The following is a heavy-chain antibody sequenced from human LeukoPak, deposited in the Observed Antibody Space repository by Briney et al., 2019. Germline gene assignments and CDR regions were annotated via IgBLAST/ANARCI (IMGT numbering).Heavy chain of an antibody. J-gene: IGHJ1*01. CDR3: ARTTYYYDSSGYRSEYFQH. Sequence: VASVKVSCKASGGTFSSYAISWVRQAPGQGLEWMGRIIPIFGTANYAQKFQGRVTITADKSTSTAYMELSSLRSEDTAVYYCARTTYYYDSSGYRSEYFQHWGQGTLVTVSS. CDR2: IIPIFGTA. CDR1: GGTFSSYA. D-gene: IGHD3-22*01. V-gene: IGHV1-69*06.